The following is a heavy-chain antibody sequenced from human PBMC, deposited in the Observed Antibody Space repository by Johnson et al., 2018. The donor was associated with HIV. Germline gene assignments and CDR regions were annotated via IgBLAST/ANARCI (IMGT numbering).Heavy chain of an antibody. Sequence: VQLVESGGDLVKPGGSLRLSCAASGFTFSDAWMNWVRQAPGKGLEWVGRLKSNSDGGTIDYAAPVKGRFTISRDNSKNTLYLQMNSLRPEDTAVYYCARDASLRFLEWFDAFDIWGQGTMVTVSS. D-gene: IGHD3-3*01. CDR3: ARDASLRFLEWFDAFDI. CDR1: GFTFSDAW. J-gene: IGHJ3*02. V-gene: IGHV3-15*01. CDR2: LKSNSDGGTI.